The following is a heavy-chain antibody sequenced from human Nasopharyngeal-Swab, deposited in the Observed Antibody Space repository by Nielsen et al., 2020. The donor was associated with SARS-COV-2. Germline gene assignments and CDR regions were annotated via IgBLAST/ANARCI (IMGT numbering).Heavy chain of an antibody. CDR2: IKSKTDGGTT. D-gene: IGHD1-26*01. J-gene: IGHJ6*02. CDR1: GFTFSNAW. CDR3: TTDIVGATYYGMDV. Sequence: GESLKISCAASGFTFSNAWMSWVRQAPGKGLEWVGRIKSKTDGGTTDYAAPVKGRFTISRDDSKNTLYLQMNSLKTEDTAVYYCTTDIVGATYYGMDVWGQGTTVTVFS. V-gene: IGHV3-15*01.